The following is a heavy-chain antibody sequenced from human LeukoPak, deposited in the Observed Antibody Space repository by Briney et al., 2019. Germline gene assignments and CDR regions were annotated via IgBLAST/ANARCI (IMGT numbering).Heavy chain of an antibody. CDR1: GFTFSTYS. CDR3: ARGDYGGDFRYFDF. Sequence: GGSLRLSCAASGFTFSTYSMGWVRQAPGRGLEWVSAISGNGDNTYYADSVKGRFTISRDDSKNTLFLQMSSLRAEDTAVYHCARGDYGGDFRYFDFWGQGTLVTVSS. D-gene: IGHD4-23*01. CDR2: ISGNGDNT. V-gene: IGHV3-23*01. J-gene: IGHJ4*02.